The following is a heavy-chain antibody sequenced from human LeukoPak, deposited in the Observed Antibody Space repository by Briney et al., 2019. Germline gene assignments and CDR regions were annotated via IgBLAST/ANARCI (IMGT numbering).Heavy chain of an antibody. Sequence: SETLSLTCAVYGGSFSGYYWSWIRQPPGKGLEWIGEINHSGSTNYNPSLKSRVTISVDTSKNQFSLKLSSVTAADTAVYYCARVRGGYSYGYDYWGQGTLVTVSS. CDR1: GGSFSGYY. J-gene: IGHJ4*02. CDR2: INHSGST. D-gene: IGHD5-18*01. CDR3: ARVRGGYSYGYDY. V-gene: IGHV4-34*01.